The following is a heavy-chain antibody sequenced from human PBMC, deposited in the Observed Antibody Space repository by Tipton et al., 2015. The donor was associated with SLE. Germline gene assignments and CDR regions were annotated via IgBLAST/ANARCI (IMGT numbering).Heavy chain of an antibody. J-gene: IGHJ4*02. CDR1: GDSISNSPYY. CDR3: ARHSWEQPFDN. Sequence: TLSLTCTVSGDSISNSPYYWGWIRQPPGKGLQWIGNIYYSGITHYNPSLKSRVTISVDTSKNQFSLNLTSVTAADTAVYYCARHSWEQPFDNWGQGTLVTVSS. CDR2: IYYSGIT. V-gene: IGHV4-39*01. D-gene: IGHD1/OR15-1a*01.